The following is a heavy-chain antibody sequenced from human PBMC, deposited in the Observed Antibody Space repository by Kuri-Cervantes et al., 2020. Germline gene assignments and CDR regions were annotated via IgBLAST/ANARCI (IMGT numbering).Heavy chain of an antibody. J-gene: IGHJ4*02. CDR2: IWYDGSNK. CDR3: ARGPRGGWLRSPGTY. Sequence: GGSLRLSCAASGFTFSSYGMHWVRQAPGKGLEWVAVIWYDGSNKYYADSVKGRFTISRDNSKNTLYLQMNSLRAEDTAVYYCARGPRGGWLRSPGTYWGQGTLVTVSS. CDR1: GFTFSSYG. D-gene: IGHD5-12*01. V-gene: IGHV3-33*01.